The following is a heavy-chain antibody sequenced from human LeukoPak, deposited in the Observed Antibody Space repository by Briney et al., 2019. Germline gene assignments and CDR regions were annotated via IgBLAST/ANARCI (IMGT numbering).Heavy chain of an antibody. D-gene: IGHD1-26*01. CDR2: INPSGGST. CDR3: ARDFLGPGSYSPF. J-gene: IGHJ4*02. Sequence: ASVKVSCKASGYTFTSYYMHWVRQAPGQGLEWMGIINPSGGSTSYAQKLQGRVTMTTDTSTSTAYMELRSLRSDDTAVYYCARDFLGPGSYSPFWGQGTLVTVSS. V-gene: IGHV1-46*01. CDR1: GYTFTSYY.